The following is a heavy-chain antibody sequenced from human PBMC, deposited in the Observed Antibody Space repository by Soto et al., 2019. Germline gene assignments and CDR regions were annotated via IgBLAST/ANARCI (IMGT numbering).Heavy chain of an antibody. J-gene: IGHJ4*02. D-gene: IGHD3-10*01. V-gene: IGHV3-30*18. CDR2: ISYDGSNK. Sequence: LRLSCAASGFTFSSYGMHWVRQAPGKGLEWVAVISYDGSNKYYADSVKGRFTISRDNSKNTLYLQMNSLRAEDTAVYYCAKWGYGSGSFDYWGQGTLVTVSS. CDR1: GFTFSSYG. CDR3: AKWGYGSGSFDY.